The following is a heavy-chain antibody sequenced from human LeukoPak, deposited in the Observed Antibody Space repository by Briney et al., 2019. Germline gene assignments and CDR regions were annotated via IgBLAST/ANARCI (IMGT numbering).Heavy chain of an antibody. J-gene: IGHJ6*02. D-gene: IGHD1-26*01. CDR1: GFTFSSYA. CDR3: VKDRGGSPFYGMDV. V-gene: IGHV3-23*01. CDR2: ISGSGGAGT. Sequence: GGSLRLSCAGSGFTFSSYAMSWVRQAPGKGLEWVSTISGSGGAGTYYADSVKGRFTVSRDNSRNTPYLPMNSLRAEDTAVFYCVKDRGGSPFYGMDVWGQGTTVTVSS.